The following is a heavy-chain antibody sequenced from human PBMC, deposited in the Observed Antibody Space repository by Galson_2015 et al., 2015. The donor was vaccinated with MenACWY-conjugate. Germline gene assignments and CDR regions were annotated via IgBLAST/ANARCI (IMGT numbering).Heavy chain of an antibody. CDR3: AKGVRYNYYDSSGYYSEDAFDT. Sequence: SVKVSCKASGYTFTGYYMHWVRQAPGQGLEWMGWINPNSGGTNYTQKFQGWVTMTRDTSISTAYMELSRLRSDDTAVYYCAKGVRYNYYDSSGYYSEDAFDTWGQETMAPVSS. V-gene: IGHV1-2*04. CDR1: GYTFTGYY. CDR2: INPNSGGT. D-gene: IGHD3-22*01. J-gene: IGHJ3*02.